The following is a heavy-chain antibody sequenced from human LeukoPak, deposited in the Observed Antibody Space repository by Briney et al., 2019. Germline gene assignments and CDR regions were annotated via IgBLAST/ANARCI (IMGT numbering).Heavy chain of an antibody. Sequence: SQTLSLTCDISGDSVSSNTAAWNRIRQSPSRGLEWLGRTYYRTKWYNDYALSVKSRITINPDTSKNQFSLQLNSVTPEDTAVYYCARDKVHQNFDHWGQGTLVTVSS. CDR3: ARDKVHQNFDH. CDR2: TYYRTKWYN. V-gene: IGHV6-1*01. J-gene: IGHJ5*02. CDR1: GDSVSSNTAA. D-gene: IGHD2-2*01.